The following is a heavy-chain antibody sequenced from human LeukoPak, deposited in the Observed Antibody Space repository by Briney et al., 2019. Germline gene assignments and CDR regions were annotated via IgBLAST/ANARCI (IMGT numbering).Heavy chain of an antibody. D-gene: IGHD3-22*01. CDR1: GGSISSSYY. Sequence: SETLSLTCTVSGGSISSSYYWGWIRQPPGKGLEWIGSIYYSGSTYYNPSLKSRVTISVDTSKNQFSLKLSSVTAADTAVYYCARHGYYDSSGYYSIYFDYWGQGTLVTVSS. CDR3: ARHGYYDSSGYYSIYFDY. V-gene: IGHV4-39*01. J-gene: IGHJ4*02. CDR2: IYYSGST.